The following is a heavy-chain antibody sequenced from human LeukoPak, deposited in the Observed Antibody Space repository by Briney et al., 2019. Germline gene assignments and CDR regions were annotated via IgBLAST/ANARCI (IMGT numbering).Heavy chain of an antibody. Sequence: SETLSLTCTVSGGSISSSSYYWGWIRQPPGKGLEWIGSIYYSGSTYYNPSLKSRVTISVDTSKNQFSLKLSSVTAADTAVYYCARDPTVAATFDYWGQGTLVTVSS. CDR3: ARDPTVAATFDY. CDR2: IYYSGST. D-gene: IGHD5-12*01. CDR1: GGSISSSSYY. V-gene: IGHV4-39*07. J-gene: IGHJ4*02.